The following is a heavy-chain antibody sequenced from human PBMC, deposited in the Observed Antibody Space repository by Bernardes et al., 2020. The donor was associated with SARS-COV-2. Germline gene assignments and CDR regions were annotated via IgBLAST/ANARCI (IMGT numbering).Heavy chain of an antibody. V-gene: IGHV4-34*01. J-gene: IGHJ6*02. D-gene: IGHD3-3*01. CDR2: INHSGST. CDR3: ARGRTVTIFGVVNYYYYYGMDV. CDR1: GGSFSGYY. Sequence: SEPLSLTCAVYGGSFSGYYWSWIRQPPGKGLEWIGEINHSGSTNYNPSLKSRVTISVDTSKNQFSLKLSSVNAADTAVYYCARGRTVTIFGVVNYYYYYGMDVWGQGTTVTVSS.